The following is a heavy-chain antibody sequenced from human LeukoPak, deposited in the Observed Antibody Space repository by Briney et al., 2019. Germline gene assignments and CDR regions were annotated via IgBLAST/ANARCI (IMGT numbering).Heavy chain of an antibody. Sequence: GGSLRLSCAASGFTFSSYAMHWVRQAPGKGLEWVSSISSSSSYIYYADSVKGRFTISRDNAKNSLYLQMNSLRAEDTAVYYCARDYSGYDWGGYYFDYWGQGTLVTVSS. J-gene: IGHJ4*02. CDR2: ISSSSSYI. V-gene: IGHV3-21*01. CDR3: ARDYSGYDWGGYYFDY. D-gene: IGHD5-12*01. CDR1: GFTFSSYA.